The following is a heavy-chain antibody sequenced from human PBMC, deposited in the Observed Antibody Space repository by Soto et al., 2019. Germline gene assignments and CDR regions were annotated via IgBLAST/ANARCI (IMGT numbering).Heavy chain of an antibody. J-gene: IGHJ3*02. CDR1: GYTFTGYY. CDR3: ARSNYYDSSGYGSVAFDI. D-gene: IGHD3-22*01. CDR2: INSNSGGT. Sequence: ASVKVSCKASGYTFTGYYMHWVRQAPGQGLEWMGWINSNSGGTNYAQKFQGRVTMTRDTSISTAYMELSRLRSDDTAVYYCARSNYYDSSGYGSVAFDIWGQGTMVTVS. V-gene: IGHV1-2*02.